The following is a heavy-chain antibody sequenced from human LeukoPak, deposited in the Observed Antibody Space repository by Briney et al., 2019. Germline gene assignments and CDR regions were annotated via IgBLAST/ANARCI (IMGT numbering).Heavy chain of an antibody. Sequence: VKGRFTISRDNAKNSLYLQMNSLRAEDTAVYYCARDSGYSSMDYWGQGALVTVSS. D-gene: IGHD5-18*01. J-gene: IGHJ4*02. V-gene: IGHV3-11*06. CDR3: ARDSGYSSMDY.